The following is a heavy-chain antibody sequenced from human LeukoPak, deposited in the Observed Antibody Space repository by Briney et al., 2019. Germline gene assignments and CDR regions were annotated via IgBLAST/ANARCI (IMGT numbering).Heavy chain of an antibody. J-gene: IGHJ4*02. D-gene: IGHD3-10*01. CDR3: ANSNYYGSGISDY. CDR1: GYTFTDYY. Sequence: ASVKVSCKASGYTFTDYYVHWVRQAPGQGLEWMGRINPKSGGTNYAQKFQGRGTMTRDTSISTAYMELSRLRSDDTAMYYCANSNYYGSGISDYWGQGTLVTVSS. CDR2: INPKSGGT. V-gene: IGHV1-2*06.